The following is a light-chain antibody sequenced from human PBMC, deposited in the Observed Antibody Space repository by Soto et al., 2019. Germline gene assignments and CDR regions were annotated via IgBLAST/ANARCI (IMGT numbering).Light chain of an antibody. J-gene: IGKJ4*01. CDR3: HQYYSSIT. V-gene: IGKV3-20*01. CDR2: GSS. Sequence: EIVLTRSPGTLSLSPGERATLSCRASQDVDSNFLAWYRQRPGQAPRLLIYGSSRRATGIPDRFSGSGSGTDFTLTISRVGPEDIAVYFCHQYYSSITFGGGTKVEVK. CDR1: QDVDSNF.